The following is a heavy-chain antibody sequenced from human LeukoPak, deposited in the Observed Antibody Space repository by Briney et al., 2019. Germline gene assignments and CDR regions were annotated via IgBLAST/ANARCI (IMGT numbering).Heavy chain of an antibody. J-gene: IGHJ4*02. CDR1: GDSVSSNSAA. D-gene: IGHD4-17*01. CDR2: TYYRSKWYI. CDR3: ARTTGYFDS. Sequence: QTLSLTCAISGDSVSSNSAAWNWIRQSPSRGLEWLGRTYYRSKWYIEYAVSMKGRITINPDTTKNQFSLQLHSMTPEDTAVYYCARTTGYFDSWGQGTLVTVSS. V-gene: IGHV6-1*01.